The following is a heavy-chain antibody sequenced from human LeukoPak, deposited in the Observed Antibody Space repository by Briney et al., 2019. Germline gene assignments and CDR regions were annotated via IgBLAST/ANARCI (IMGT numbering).Heavy chain of an antibody. J-gene: IGHJ4*02. Sequence: SETLSLTCTVSGGSISSYYWSWLRQPPGKGLEWIAYISDIGSINYNPSLKSRVTISSDTSKNQFSLKLSSVTAADTAVYYCAGHHPRNTVDFWGQGTLVTVSS. CDR2: ISDIGSI. CDR1: GGSISSYY. D-gene: IGHD2/OR15-2a*01. V-gene: IGHV4-59*08. CDR3: AGHHPRNTVDF.